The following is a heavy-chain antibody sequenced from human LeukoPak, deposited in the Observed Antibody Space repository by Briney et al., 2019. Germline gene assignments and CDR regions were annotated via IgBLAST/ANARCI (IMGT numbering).Heavy chain of an antibody. CDR1: GGTFSSYA. V-gene: IGHV1-69*06. CDR3: ARAWVYSYGYFDY. J-gene: IGHJ4*02. D-gene: IGHD5-18*01. Sequence: SVKVSCEASGGTFSSYAISWVRQAPGQGLEWMGGIIPIFGTANYAQKFQGRVTITADKSTSTAYMELSSLRSEDTAVYYCARAWVYSYGYFDYWGQGTLVTVSS. CDR2: IIPIFGTA.